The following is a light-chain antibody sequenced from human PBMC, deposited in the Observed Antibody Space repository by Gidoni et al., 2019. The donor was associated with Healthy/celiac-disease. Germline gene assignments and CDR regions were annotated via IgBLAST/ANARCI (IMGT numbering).Light chain of an antibody. CDR1: SSDFGGYNY. V-gene: IGLV2-8*01. Sequence: HSALTHPPSASGSPGQSVTISCTGTSSDFGGYNYVSWYQQHPGKAPNLMIYEVSKRPSGVPDSFSGSKSGNTASLTVAGIQDEDEDDYYGSSYAGSNKLGVFGTGTKVTVL. CDR3: SSYAGSNKLGV. CDR2: EVS. J-gene: IGLJ1*01.